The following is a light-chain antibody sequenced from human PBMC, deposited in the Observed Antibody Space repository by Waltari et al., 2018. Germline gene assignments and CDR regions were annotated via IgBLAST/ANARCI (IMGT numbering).Light chain of an antibody. J-gene: IGLJ2*01. CDR2: DIN. Sequence: QSALTQPASVSGSLGQSITISCSGTRSAIGGYSFFSWYRQSPGKVPTLIIYDINKRPSEVSDRFSGSRSGNTATLTISGLQAEDEAHYFCSSHSSRITLIFGGGTKLTVL. CDR3: SSHSSRITLI. V-gene: IGLV2-14*03. CDR1: RSAIGGYSF.